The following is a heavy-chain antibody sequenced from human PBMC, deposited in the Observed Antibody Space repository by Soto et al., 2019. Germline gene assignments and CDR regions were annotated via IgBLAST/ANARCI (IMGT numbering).Heavy chain of an antibody. D-gene: IGHD2-8*01. CDR2: IYPGDSET. CDR3: FILYGAAHRRFDC. Sequence: GESLNTSCRGTGYNFTKNWIGWARQMRGKGLEWIGIIYPGDSETRYIPTFQGQVTISVDKSKNTAYLHGSNLKAPDTAIYYCFILYGAAHRRFDCWGPGTQVTVSS. V-gene: IGHV5-51*01. J-gene: IGHJ4*02. CDR1: GYNFTKNW.